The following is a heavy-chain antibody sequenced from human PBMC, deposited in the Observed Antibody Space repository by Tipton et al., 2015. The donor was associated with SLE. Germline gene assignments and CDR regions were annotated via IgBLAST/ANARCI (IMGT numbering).Heavy chain of an antibody. CDR3: ARAPGLDRDYYYYYYMDV. Sequence: LRLSCTVSGSSSSSGYFWGWIRQSPGKGLELIGTIYQSGSTYYSPSFKSRVTISVDTSKNQFSLQLTSVTAADTAVYYCARAPGLDRDYYYYYYMDVWGKGTTVTVSS. CDR1: GSSSSSGYF. D-gene: IGHD3/OR15-3a*01. V-gene: IGHV4-38-2*02. J-gene: IGHJ6*03. CDR2: IYQSGST.